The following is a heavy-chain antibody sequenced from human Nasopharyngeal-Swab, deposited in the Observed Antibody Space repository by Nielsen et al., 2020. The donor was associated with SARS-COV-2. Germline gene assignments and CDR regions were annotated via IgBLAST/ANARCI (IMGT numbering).Heavy chain of an antibody. D-gene: IGHD2-2*01. CDR1: GYTFTSYG. J-gene: IGHJ6*02. CDR3: ARIPYCSSTSCYAVRGGNYYYYYGMDV. Sequence: ASVKASCKASGYTFTSYGISWVRQAPGQGLEWMGWISAYNGNTNYAQKLQGRVTMTTDTSTSTAYMELRSLRSDDTAVYYCARIPYCSSTSCYAVRGGNYYYYYGMDVWGQGTTVTVSS. CDR2: ISAYNGNT. V-gene: IGHV1-18*01.